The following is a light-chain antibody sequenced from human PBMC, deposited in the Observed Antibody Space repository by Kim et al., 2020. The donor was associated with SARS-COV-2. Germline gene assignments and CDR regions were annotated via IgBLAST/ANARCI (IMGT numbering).Light chain of an antibody. CDR3: QQHHSYWT. Sequence: SASVGDRVIITCRASQSINGRLAWFQQKPGKAPNLLVYQASNLQSGVPSRFGGSGSGTEFTLTISSLQPDDFATYYCQQHHSYWTFGQGTKVDIK. CDR2: QAS. V-gene: IGKV1-5*03. J-gene: IGKJ1*01. CDR1: QSINGR.